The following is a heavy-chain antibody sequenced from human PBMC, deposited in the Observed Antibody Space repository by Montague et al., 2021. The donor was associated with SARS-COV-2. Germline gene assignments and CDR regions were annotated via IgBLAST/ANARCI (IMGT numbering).Heavy chain of an antibody. Sequence: SLRLSCAASGFTFSSYAMSWVRQAPGKGLEWVSVIYSGGSSTYYADSVKGRFTISRDSSKNTLYLQMNSLRAEDTAVYYCAKVKYVHYDFWSGYRGGYFDYWGQGTLVTVSS. CDR2: IYSGGSST. D-gene: IGHD3-3*01. CDR1: GFTFSSYA. J-gene: IGHJ4*02. CDR3: AKVKYVHYDFWSGYRGGYFDY. V-gene: IGHV3-23*03.